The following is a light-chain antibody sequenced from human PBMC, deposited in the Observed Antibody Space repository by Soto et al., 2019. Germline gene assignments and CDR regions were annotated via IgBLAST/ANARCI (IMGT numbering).Light chain of an antibody. CDR1: SSDVGSYNL. Sequence: QSVLTQPASVSGSPGQSITISCTGTSSDVGSYNLVSWYQQHPGKAPKLMIYEVTRRPSGVSNRFSGSKSDNTASLTISGLQAEDEAEYYCCSFAGSSYVFGTGTKVT. CDR2: EVT. CDR3: CSFAGSSYV. J-gene: IGLJ1*01. V-gene: IGLV2-23*02.